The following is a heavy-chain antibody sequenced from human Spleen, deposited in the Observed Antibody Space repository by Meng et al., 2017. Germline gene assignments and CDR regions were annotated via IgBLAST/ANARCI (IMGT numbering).Heavy chain of an antibody. CDR3: ARDQALLRGTFYFDS. Sequence: ASVKVSCKPSGYNFPDYYIHWVRRAPGQGLEWMGRINPKSGDTHYAQKFQARVTMTGDTSISTAFMELSSLRSDDTAIYYCARDQALLRGTFYFDSWGQGTLVTVSS. D-gene: IGHD3-16*01. V-gene: IGHV1-2*06. CDR2: INPKSGDT. J-gene: IGHJ4*02. CDR1: GYNFPDYY.